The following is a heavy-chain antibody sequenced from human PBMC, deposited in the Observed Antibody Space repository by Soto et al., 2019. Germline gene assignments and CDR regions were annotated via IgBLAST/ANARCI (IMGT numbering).Heavy chain of an antibody. CDR2: IGGSGGST. Sequence: GGSLRLSCAASGFTFSSDAMSWVRQAPGKGLAWGSVIGGSGGSTCYADSVKGRFTISSDNSKKTLYLQINSLRAEDTAAYYCAKKGATPYFYYWGQGTLVTVSS. J-gene: IGHJ4*02. CDR3: AKKGATPYFYY. V-gene: IGHV3-23*01. CDR1: GFTFSSDA. D-gene: IGHD1-26*01.